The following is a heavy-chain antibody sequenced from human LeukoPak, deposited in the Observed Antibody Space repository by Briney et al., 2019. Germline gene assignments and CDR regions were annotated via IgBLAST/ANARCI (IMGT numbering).Heavy chain of an antibody. CDR1: GYTFTGYY. CDR2: IIPIFGTA. V-gene: IGHV1-69*13. D-gene: IGHD1-26*01. CDR3: ASVGATVKDY. Sequence: ASVKVSCKASGYTFTGYYMHWVRQAPGQGLEWMGGIIPIFGTANYAQKFQGRVTITADESTSTAYMELSSLRSEDTAVYYCASVGATVKDYWGQGTLVTVSS. J-gene: IGHJ4*02.